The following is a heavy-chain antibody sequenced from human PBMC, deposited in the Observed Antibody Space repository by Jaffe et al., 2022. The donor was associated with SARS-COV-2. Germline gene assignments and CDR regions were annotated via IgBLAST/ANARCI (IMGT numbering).Heavy chain of an antibody. D-gene: IGHD2-21*02. CDR2: VYHSGST. CDR1: GGSISSGGYY. Sequence: QVQLQESGPGLVKPSQTLSLTCTVSGGSISSGGYYWTWIRHHPGKGLEWIGYVYHSGSTYYNPSLKSRVTISVDTSKNQFSLKLSSVTAADAAVYYCARDKTVTRARTYGFDIWGQGTVVTVSS. J-gene: IGHJ3*02. CDR3: ARDKTVTRARTYGFDI. V-gene: IGHV4-31*03.